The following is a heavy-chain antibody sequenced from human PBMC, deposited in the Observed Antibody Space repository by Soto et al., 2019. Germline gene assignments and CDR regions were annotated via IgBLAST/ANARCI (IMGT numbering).Heavy chain of an antibody. Sequence: QVQLVQSGAEVKKPGASVKVSCKASGYTLTDYGISWVRQAPGQGLEWMGWISGYNGNTKYAQNLQGRVTMTTDTATNTAYRAVSSLRSDDTAVYYCARDALYDNSGYRWFDPWGQGTLVTVSS. D-gene: IGHD3-22*01. CDR1: GYTLTDYG. V-gene: IGHV1-18*01. J-gene: IGHJ5*02. CDR2: ISGYNGNT. CDR3: ARDALYDNSGYRWFDP.